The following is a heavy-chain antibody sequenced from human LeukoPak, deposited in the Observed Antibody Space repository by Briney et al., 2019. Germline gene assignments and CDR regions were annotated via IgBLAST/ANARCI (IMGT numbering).Heavy chain of an antibody. D-gene: IGHD2-15*01. CDR2: IYYSGST. CDR3: ARGWTYCSGGSCYSGHFGLLDY. V-gene: IGHV4-59*01. CDR1: GGSIGSYY. Sequence: SETLSLTCTVSGGSIGSYYWSWIRQPPGKGLEWIGYIYYSGSTNYNPSLKSRVTISVDTSKNQFSLKLSSVTAADTAVYYCARGWTYCSGGSCYSGHFGLLDYWGQGTLVTVSS. J-gene: IGHJ4*02.